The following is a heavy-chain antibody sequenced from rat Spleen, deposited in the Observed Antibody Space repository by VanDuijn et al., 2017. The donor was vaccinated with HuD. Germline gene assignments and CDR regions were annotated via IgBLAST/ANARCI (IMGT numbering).Heavy chain of an antibody. Sequence: EVQLVESGGGLVQPGRSLKLSCEVSGFTFRNFDMAWIRQAPTKGLEWVATISYGDSSGHSSTYYRDSVKGRFTISRDNAKSTLYLQMDSLRSEDTATYYCARGLTGYFDYWGQGVMVTVSS. CDR2: ISYGDSSGHSST. D-gene: IGHD5-1*01. J-gene: IGHJ2*01. CDR3: ARGLTGYFDY. V-gene: IGHV5-29*01. CDR1: GFTFRNFD.